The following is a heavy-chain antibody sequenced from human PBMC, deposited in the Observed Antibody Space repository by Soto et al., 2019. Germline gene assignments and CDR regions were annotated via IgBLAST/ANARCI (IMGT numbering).Heavy chain of an antibody. CDR1: RYTFTAYF. D-gene: IGHD1-20*01. Sequence: QVQLVQSGAEVKGPGASVKVSCKASRYTFTAYFIHWVRQAPGQGLEWMGWMNSNNGDTFYAQKFQGRLTMTRDTSINPAYLELSRLRSDDTAVYYCARESYNWNYDYWGQGSLVTVSS. J-gene: IGHJ4*02. V-gene: IGHV1-2*02. CDR3: ARESYNWNYDY. CDR2: MNSNNGDT.